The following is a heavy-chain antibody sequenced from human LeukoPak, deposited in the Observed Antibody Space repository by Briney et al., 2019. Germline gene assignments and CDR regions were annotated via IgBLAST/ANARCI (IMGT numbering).Heavy chain of an antibody. CDR3: AKTTRGWWFDP. Sequence: SETLSLTCTVSGGSISSSSYYWGWIRQPPGKGLEWIGSIYYSGSTYYNPSLKSRVTISVDTSKNQFSLKLSSVTAADTAVYYCAKTTRGWWFDPWGQGTLVTVSS. J-gene: IGHJ5*02. V-gene: IGHV4-39*07. D-gene: IGHD1-1*01. CDR2: IYYSGST. CDR1: GGSISSSSYY.